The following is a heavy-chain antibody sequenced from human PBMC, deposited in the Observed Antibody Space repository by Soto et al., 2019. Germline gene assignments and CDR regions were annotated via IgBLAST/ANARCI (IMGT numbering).Heavy chain of an antibody. CDR1: RYPVTRHF. CDR3: AKTLSGGSYTDSRLDH. J-gene: IGHJ4*02. CDR2: ISPNTGST. V-gene: IGHV1-46*01. D-gene: IGHD1-26*01. Sequence: SGKVSFEASRYPVTRHFLHWVRQAPGQGLEWMGLISPNTGSTTYAQRFRGRVTMTRDTSTSTFYMELSSLTSEDTALYFCAKTLSGGSYTDSRLDHWGQGTLVTVSS.